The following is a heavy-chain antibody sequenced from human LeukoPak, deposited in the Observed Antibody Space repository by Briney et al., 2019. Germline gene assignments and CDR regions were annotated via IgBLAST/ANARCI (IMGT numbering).Heavy chain of an antibody. CDR3: ARGSGWYPH. CDR2: ISYSADT. Sequence: PSETLSLTCSVSGGSVGSNYWSWVRQPPGEGLEWIGYISYSADTKYNPSLKSRLSMSVDTSKNQCSLMLTSVTAADTAVYYCARGSGWYPHWGQGTLVTVSS. V-gene: IGHV4-59*02. J-gene: IGHJ1*01. CDR1: GGSVGSNY. D-gene: IGHD6-19*01.